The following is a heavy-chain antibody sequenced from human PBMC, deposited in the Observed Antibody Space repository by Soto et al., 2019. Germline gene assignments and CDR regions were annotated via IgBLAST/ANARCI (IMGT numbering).Heavy chain of an antibody. Sequence: SETLSLTCTVSGGSISSGGYYWSWIRQHPGKGLEWIGYIYYSGSTYYNPSLKSRVTISVDTSKNQFSLKLSSVTAADTAVYYCARDRVWDYYDSSGYYAFDIWGQGTMVTVS. J-gene: IGHJ3*02. CDR1: GGSISSGGYY. D-gene: IGHD3-22*01. CDR2: IYYSGST. CDR3: ARDRVWDYYDSSGYYAFDI. V-gene: IGHV4-31*03.